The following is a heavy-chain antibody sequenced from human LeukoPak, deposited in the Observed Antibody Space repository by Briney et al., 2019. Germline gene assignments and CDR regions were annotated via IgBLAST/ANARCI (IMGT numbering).Heavy chain of an antibody. J-gene: IGHJ4*02. CDR1: GFTFSSYS. D-gene: IGHD2-15*01. V-gene: IGHV3-48*01. Sequence: PGGSLRLSCAASGFTFSSYSMNWVRQAPGKGLEWVSSISSSTSTITYADSVRGRFTISRDNAENSLYLQMNSLRAEDTAVYYCAREVVALDYWGQGTLVSVSS. CDR2: ISSSTSTI. CDR3: AREVVALDY.